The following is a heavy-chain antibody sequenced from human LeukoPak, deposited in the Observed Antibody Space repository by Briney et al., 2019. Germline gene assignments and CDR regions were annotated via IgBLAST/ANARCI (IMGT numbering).Heavy chain of an antibody. D-gene: IGHD6-19*01. V-gene: IGHV3-30*04. Sequence: GRSLRLSCAASGFTFSSYAMHWVRQAPGKGLEWVAVISYDGSNKYYADSVKGRFTISRDNAKNSLYLQMNSLRAEDTAVYYCARYTTAGYSSGWYGPSFDYWGQGTLVTVSS. CDR1: GFTFSSYA. J-gene: IGHJ4*02. CDR2: ISYDGSNK. CDR3: ARYTTAGYSSGWYGPSFDY.